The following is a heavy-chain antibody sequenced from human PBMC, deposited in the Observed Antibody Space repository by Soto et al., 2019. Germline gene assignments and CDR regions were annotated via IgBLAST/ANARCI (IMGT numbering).Heavy chain of an antibody. V-gene: IGHV1-3*04. CDR3: AVNPAYPY. CDR2: INTGNGNT. D-gene: IGHD3-16*01. J-gene: IGHJ4*02. Sequence: QVQLVQSGAEEKKPGASVKVSCKASEYTFNNYAIHWVRQAPGQRLEWMGWINTGNGNTEYSQRFQGRSTITRDTSATTAHMELSSLTSEDTAVYYCAVNPAYPYWGQGTPVTVSS. CDR1: EYTFNNYA.